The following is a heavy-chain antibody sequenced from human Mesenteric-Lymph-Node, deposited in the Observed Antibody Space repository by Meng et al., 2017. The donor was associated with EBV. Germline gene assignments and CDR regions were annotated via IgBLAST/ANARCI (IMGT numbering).Heavy chain of an antibody. Sequence: HVKLFQSGSEAKKPGSAVKVSCKTSGDTVSTYAITWVRQASGQGPEWMGGIIPLFGPPNYAQKFQGRVTIIADESTNTAYMELSSLRSEDTAVYYCARDRDAYNYYFDYWGQGTLVTVSS. V-gene: IGHV1-69*01. CDR1: GDTVSTYA. J-gene: IGHJ4*02. CDR2: IIPLFGPP. CDR3: ARDRDAYNYYFDY. D-gene: IGHD5-24*01.